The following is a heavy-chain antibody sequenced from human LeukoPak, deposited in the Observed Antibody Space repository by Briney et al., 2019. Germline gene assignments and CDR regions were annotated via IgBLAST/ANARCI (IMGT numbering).Heavy chain of an antibody. Sequence: GGSLRLSCVASGFTFNTHAMSWVRQAPGKGLEWVANINQDGSVKYYVDSVKGRFTISRDNAKNSLYLQMNSLRADDTAVCYCARDYSATGSFDYWGQGTLVTVSS. CDR3: ARDYSATGSFDY. J-gene: IGHJ4*02. CDR2: INQDGSVK. CDR1: GFTFNTHA. D-gene: IGHD3-10*01. V-gene: IGHV3-7*04.